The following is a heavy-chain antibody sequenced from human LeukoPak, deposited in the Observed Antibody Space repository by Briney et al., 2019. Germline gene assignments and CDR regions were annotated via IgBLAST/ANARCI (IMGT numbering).Heavy chain of an antibody. CDR1: GYTFTSYY. CDR2: IIPIFGTA. J-gene: IGHJ6*02. D-gene: IGHD3/OR15-3a*01. Sequence: SVKVSCKASGYTFTSYYIHWVRQAPGQGLEWMGGIIPIFGTANYAQKFQGRVTITADESTSTAYMELSSLRSEDTAVYYCARTPGTVYYYYGMDVWGQGTTVTVSS. V-gene: IGHV1-69*13. CDR3: ARTPGTVYYYYGMDV.